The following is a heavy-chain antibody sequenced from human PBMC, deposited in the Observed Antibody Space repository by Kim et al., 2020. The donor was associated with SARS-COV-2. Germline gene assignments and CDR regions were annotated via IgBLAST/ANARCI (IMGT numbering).Heavy chain of an antibody. Sequence: SETLSLTCTVSGGSISSGGYYWSWIRQHPGKGLEWIGYIYYSGSTYYNPSLKSRVTISVDTSKNQFSLKLSSVTAADTAVYYCARDLSGYGSHDAFDIWGQGTMVTVSS. CDR3: ARDLSGYGSHDAFDI. CDR1: GGSISSGGYY. CDR2: IYYSGST. J-gene: IGHJ3*02. D-gene: IGHD5-12*01. V-gene: IGHV4-31*03.